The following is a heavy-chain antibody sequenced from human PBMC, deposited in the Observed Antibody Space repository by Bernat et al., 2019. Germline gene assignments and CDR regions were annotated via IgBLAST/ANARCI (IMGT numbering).Heavy chain of an antibody. J-gene: IGHJ4*02. Sequence: EVQLVESGGGLVQPGGSPKLSCAASGFTFSGSAMHWVRQASGKGLEWVGRIRSKPNNYATAYVASVKGRFTISRDDSKNTAYLQMNSLKTEDTAVYYCLGETTVGDFWGQGTLVTVSS. CDR2: IRSKPNNYAT. CDR3: LGETTVGDF. D-gene: IGHD4-17*01. CDR1: GFTFSGSA. V-gene: IGHV3-73*02.